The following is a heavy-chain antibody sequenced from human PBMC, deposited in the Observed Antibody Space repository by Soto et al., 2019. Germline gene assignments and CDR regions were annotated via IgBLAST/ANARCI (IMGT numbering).Heavy chain of an antibody. J-gene: IGHJ6*02. CDR2: IRNDGGSM. Sequence: GGSLRLSCAASGFTFSSSPISWVRQVPGKGLEWISAIRNDGGSMYYAPSVKGRVTISRDNSKNTSSLRMKNLRAEDTAIYYCAKERHPNLDAYGMDVWGQGTTVTAP. D-gene: IGHD1-1*01. CDR1: GFTFSSSP. V-gene: IGHV3-23*01. CDR3: AKERHPNLDAYGMDV.